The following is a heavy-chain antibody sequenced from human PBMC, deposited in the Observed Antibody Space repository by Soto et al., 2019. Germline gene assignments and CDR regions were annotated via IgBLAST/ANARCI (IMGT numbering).Heavy chain of an antibody. CDR2: INAGNGNT. D-gene: IGHD2-21*02. CDR3: ASGGCNSPGPFFTVVY. J-gene: IGHJ4*02. Sequence: GASVKVSCKASGYTFTSYAMHWVRQAPGQRLERMGWINAGNGNTKYSQKFQGRVTITRDTSASTAYMELSSLRSEDTAVDYCASGGCNSPGPFFTVVYWGQGTQVTVS. V-gene: IGHV1-3*01. CDR1: GYTFTSYA.